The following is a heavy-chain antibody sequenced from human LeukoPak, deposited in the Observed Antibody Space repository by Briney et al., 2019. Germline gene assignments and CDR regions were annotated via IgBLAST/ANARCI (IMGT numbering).Heavy chain of an antibody. J-gene: IGHJ4*02. CDR1: GFTFSSYA. CDR3: AKVWDTYYYDSRGSFDY. Sequence: PGGSLRLSCAASGFTFSSYAMSWVRQAPGKGLEWVSAISSSGGSTYYADSVKGRFTISRDNSKNTLYLQMDSLRAEDTAVYYCAKVWDTYYYDSRGSFDYWGQGTLVTVSS. CDR2: ISSSGGST. D-gene: IGHD3-22*01. V-gene: IGHV3-23*01.